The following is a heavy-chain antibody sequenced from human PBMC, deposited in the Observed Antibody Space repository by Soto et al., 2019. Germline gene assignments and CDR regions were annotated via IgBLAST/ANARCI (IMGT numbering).Heavy chain of an antibody. Sequence: GGSLRLSCAASGFTFDDYTMHWVRQAPGQGLEWVSLISWDGGSTYYADSVKGRFTISRDNSKNSLYLQMNSMRTEDTALYYCAKDGNSGSYYLFDYWGQGT. CDR3: AKDGNSGSYYLFDY. D-gene: IGHD1-26*01. CDR2: ISWDGGST. CDR1: GFTFDDYT. V-gene: IGHV3-43*01. J-gene: IGHJ4*02.